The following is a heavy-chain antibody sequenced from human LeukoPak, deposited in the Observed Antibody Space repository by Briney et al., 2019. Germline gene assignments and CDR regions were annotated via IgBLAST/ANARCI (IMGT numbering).Heavy chain of an antibody. CDR3: AKERGGSGFLFWKYFDY. V-gene: IGHV3-23*01. Sequence: PGGSLRLSCAASGFTFSSYAMSWVRQAPGKGLEWVSAISGSGGSTYYADSVKGRFTISRDNSKNTLYLQMNSLRAEDTAVYYCAKERGGSGFLFWKYFDYWGQGTLVTVSS. D-gene: IGHD3-10*01. CDR2: ISGSGGST. J-gene: IGHJ4*02. CDR1: GFTFSSYA.